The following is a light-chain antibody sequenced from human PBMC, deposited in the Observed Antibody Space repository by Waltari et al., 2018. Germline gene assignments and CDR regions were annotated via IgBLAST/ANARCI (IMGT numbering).Light chain of an antibody. CDR2: GST. J-gene: IGLJ1*01. Sequence: QSVLTQPPSVSGAPGQRVTISCSGANSNIRAFQVPWYQTSPGAAPKLLIYGSTNRPAGVPDRFSGSKSDTSASLVITGLQVEDEGDFYCQSYDNMVHGCVFGTGTKVIV. CDR1: NSNIRAFQ. CDR3: QSYDNMVHGCV. V-gene: IGLV1-40*02.